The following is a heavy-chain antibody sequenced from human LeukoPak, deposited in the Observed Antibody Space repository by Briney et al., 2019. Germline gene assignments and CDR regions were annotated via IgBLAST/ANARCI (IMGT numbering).Heavy chain of an antibody. CDR2: IYYSGST. D-gene: IGHD3-10*01. Sequence: SETLSLTCTVSGGSISSGDYYWSWIRQPPGKGLEWIGYIYYSGSTYYNPSLKSRVTISVDTSKNQFSLKLSSVTAADTAVYYCARGGEVYYGSGSYPRDWFDPWGQGTLVTVSS. V-gene: IGHV4-30-4*01. CDR1: GGSISSGDYY. J-gene: IGHJ5*02. CDR3: ARGGEVYYGSGSYPRDWFDP.